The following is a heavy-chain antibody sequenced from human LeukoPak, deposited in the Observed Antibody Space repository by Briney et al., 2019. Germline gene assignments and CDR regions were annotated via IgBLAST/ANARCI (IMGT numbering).Heavy chain of an antibody. J-gene: IGHJ6*02. Sequence: SETLSLTCTVSGGSVSSGSYYWSWIRQPPGKGLEWIGYIYYSGSTNYNPSLKSRVTISVDTSKNQFSLKLSSVTAADTAVYYCARDQFSLDYRYHYYYGMDVWGQGTTVTVSS. D-gene: IGHD3/OR15-3a*01. CDR3: ARDQFSLDYRYHYYYGMDV. CDR1: GGSVSSGSYY. V-gene: IGHV4-61*01. CDR2: IYYSGST.